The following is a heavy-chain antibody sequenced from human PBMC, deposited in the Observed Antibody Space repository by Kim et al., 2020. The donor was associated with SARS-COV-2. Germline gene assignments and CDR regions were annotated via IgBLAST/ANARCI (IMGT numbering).Heavy chain of an antibody. Sequence: GGSLRLSCAASGFTFSAYAMSWVRQAPGKGLEWVSGIGGSGASTYHTDSVKGRFTISRDNSKNTLYLQMNSLRAEDTAVYYCAKGGWSSPFDPWGQGTLV. CDR2: IGGSGAST. CDR3: AKGGWSSPFDP. D-gene: IGHD3-22*01. V-gene: IGHV3-23*01. J-gene: IGHJ5*02. CDR1: GFTFSAYA.